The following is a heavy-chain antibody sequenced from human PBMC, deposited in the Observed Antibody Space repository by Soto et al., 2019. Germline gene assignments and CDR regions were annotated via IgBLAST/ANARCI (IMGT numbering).Heavy chain of an antibody. CDR3: ARIRYGWGSYYDYYSSYMDV. Sequence: SGPTLVNPTQTLTLTCTFSGFSLSTSGMCVSWIRQPPGKAMEWLARIDWDDDKYYNTSLKTRLTISKDTSKNQVVLKMTNMDLLDTATYYFARIRYGWGSYYDYYSSYMDVWGKGTPVTVSS. CDR1: GFSLSTSGMC. V-gene: IGHV2-70*11. J-gene: IGHJ6*03. D-gene: IGHD3-10*01. CDR2: IDWDDDK.